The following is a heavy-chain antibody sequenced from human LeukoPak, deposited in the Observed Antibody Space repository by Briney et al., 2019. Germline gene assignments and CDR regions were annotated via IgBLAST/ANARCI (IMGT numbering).Heavy chain of an antibody. CDR3: TNHYYDSSGDYYGRFDP. J-gene: IGHJ5*02. D-gene: IGHD3-22*01. V-gene: IGHV3-49*03. CDR1: GFTFGDYA. Sequence: GGSLRLSCTASGFTFGDYAMSWFRQAPGKGLEWVGFIRSKAYGGTTEYAASVKGRFTISRDDSKSIAYLQMNSLKTEDTAVYYCTNHYYDSSGDYYGRFDPWGQGTLVTVSS. CDR2: IRSKAYGGTT.